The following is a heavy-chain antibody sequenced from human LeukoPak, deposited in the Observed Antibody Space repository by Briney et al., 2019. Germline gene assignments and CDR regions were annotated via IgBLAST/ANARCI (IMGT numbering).Heavy chain of an antibody. CDR3: AGAIVGAATAFDI. CDR1: GYSFTNSW. CDR2: IYPGDSDT. D-gene: IGHD1-26*01. V-gene: IGHV5-51*01. J-gene: IGHJ3*02. Sequence: GESLKISGKGSGYSFTNSWIGWVRQMPGKGLEWMGVIYPGDSDTRYSPSFQGQVTISADKSISTAYLQWSSLKASDTAMYYCAGAIVGAATAFDIWGQGTMVTVSS.